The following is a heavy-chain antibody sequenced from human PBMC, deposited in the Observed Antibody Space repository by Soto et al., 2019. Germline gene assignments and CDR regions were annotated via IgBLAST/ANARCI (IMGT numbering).Heavy chain of an antibody. CDR2: ISWDGGST. D-gene: IGHD5-12*01. CDR1: GFTFDDYT. V-gene: IGHV3-43*01. CDR3: AKDLNALVAAKYSAFDI. Sequence: GGSLRLSCAASGFTFDDYTMHWVRQAPGKGLEWVSLISWDGGSTYYADSVKGRFTISRDNSKNSLYLQMNRLRTEDTALYYCAKDLNALVAAKYSAFDIWGQGTMVTVSS. J-gene: IGHJ3*02.